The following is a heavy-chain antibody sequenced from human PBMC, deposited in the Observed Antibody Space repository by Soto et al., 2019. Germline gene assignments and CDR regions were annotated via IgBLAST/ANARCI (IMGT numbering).Heavy chain of an antibody. V-gene: IGHV1-69*13. CDR1: GGTFSSYA. CDR2: IIPIFGTA. D-gene: IGHD6-13*01. J-gene: IGHJ6*02. CDR3: ARVAYSSSWVLGYYGMDV. Sequence: RASVKVSCKASGGTFSSYAISWVRQAPGQGLEWMGGIIPIFGTANYAQKFQGRVTITADESTSTAYMELSSLRSEDTAVYYCARVAYSSSWVLGYYGMDVWGQGTTVTVS.